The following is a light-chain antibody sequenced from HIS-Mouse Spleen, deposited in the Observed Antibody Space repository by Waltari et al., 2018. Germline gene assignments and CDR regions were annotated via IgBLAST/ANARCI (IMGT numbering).Light chain of an antibody. CDR2: SNN. CDR3: AAWDDSLNGWV. J-gene: IGLJ3*02. V-gene: IGLV1-44*01. CDR1: SSNIGSNT. Sequence: QSVLTQPPSASGTPGPRVPISCSGSSSNIGSNTVNWYQQLPGTAPKLHIYSNNQRPSGVPDRFSGSKSGTSASLAISGLQSEDEADYYCAAWDDSLNGWVFGGGTKLTVL.